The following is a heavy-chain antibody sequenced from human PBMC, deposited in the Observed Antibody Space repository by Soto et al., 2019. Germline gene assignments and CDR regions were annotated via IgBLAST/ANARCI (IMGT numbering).Heavy chain of an antibody. CDR2: IIPILGIA. CDR3: ARALTRQIDY. J-gene: IGHJ4*02. CDR1: GGTFSRYT. Sequence: ASVKVSCKASGGTFSRYTISWVRQAPGQGLEWMRRIIPILGIANYAQKFQGRVTITADKSTSTAYMELSSLRSEDTAVYYCARALTRQIDYWGQGTLVTVSS. V-gene: IGHV1-69*02.